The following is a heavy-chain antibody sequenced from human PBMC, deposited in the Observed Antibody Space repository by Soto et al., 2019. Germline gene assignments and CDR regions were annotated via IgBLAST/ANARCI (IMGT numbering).Heavy chain of an antibody. D-gene: IGHD1-26*01. CDR2: ISALGGRT. CDR3: APPGLVGVTSRFDY. V-gene: IGHV3-23*01. CDR1: GFAFSTYG. Sequence: GGSLRLSCAASGFAFSTYGVSWVRQAPGKGLEWVSGISALGGRTDYADSVKGRFTISRDNSKNTLYLQMNSLRAEDTAVYYCAPPGLVGVTSRFDYWGQGTLVTVSS. J-gene: IGHJ4*02.